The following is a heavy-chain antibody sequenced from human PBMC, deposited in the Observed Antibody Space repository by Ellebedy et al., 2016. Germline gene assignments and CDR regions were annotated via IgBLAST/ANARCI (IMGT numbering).Heavy chain of an antibody. J-gene: IGHJ6*02. D-gene: IGHD1-7*01. CDR1: GFTFSNYG. Sequence: GESLKISCAASGFTFSNYGMHWVRQAPGKGLEWVAVISYDGSNTYYTDSVRGRFTISRDNSKNTLYLQMNRLRAEDTAVYYCARVGSNWNYGQARHGMDVWGQGTTVTVSS. CDR3: ARVGSNWNYGQARHGMDV. CDR2: ISYDGSNT. V-gene: IGHV3-30*03.